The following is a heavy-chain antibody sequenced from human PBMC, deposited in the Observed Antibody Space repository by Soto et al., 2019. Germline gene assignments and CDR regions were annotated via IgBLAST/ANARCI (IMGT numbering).Heavy chain of an antibody. CDR3: ARASSSSSAADY. D-gene: IGHD6-6*01. J-gene: IGHJ4*02. V-gene: IGHV4-31*03. CDR2: IYDSESA. Sequence: QVQLQESGPGLVKASQTLSLICSVSGESISSGGYYWSWIRHHPGKGLEWIGYIYDSESAYYNPSLKSRVTISMDTSKNNFDMKLSSVTAADTAVYYCARASSSSSAADYWGQGTLITVSS. CDR1: GESISSGGYY.